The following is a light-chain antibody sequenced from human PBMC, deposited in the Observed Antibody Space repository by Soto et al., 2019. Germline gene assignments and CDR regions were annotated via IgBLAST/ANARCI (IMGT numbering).Light chain of an antibody. J-gene: IGKJ1*01. V-gene: IGKV3D-15*01. Sequence: EIVMTQSPATLSVSPGERATLSCRASQSVSSNFAWYPQKPGQAPRLLIYGASTRATGIPARFSGSGAGTSCPLTNSSLQSEDCVVYYCQQNNNWPPWTFGQGTEVEIK. CDR3: QQNNNWPPWT. CDR1: QSVSSN. CDR2: GAS.